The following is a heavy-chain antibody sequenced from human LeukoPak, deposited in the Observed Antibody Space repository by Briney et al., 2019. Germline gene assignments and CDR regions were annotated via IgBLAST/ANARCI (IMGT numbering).Heavy chain of an antibody. D-gene: IGHD5-24*01. V-gene: IGHV1-46*01. Sequence: GASVTVSCKASGYTFTCYYMHWVRQAPGQGLEWMGIINPSGGSTSYAQKFQGRVTMTRDTSTSTVYMELSSLRSEDTAVYYCARDRRDGYNYWYFDLWGRGTLVTVSS. CDR1: GYTFTCYY. CDR3: ARDRRDGYNYWYFDL. J-gene: IGHJ2*01. CDR2: INPSGGST.